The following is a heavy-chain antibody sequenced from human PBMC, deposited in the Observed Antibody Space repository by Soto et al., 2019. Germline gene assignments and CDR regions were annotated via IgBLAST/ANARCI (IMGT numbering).Heavy chain of an antibody. CDR2: IYNGGST. V-gene: IGHV4-30-4*01. CDR1: GDSVSSVGFH. D-gene: IGHD3-3*01. CDR3: ARAPVGLDTISYFDY. J-gene: IGHJ4*02. Sequence: SETLSLTCTVSGDSVSSVGFHWAWLRRPPGKGLEWIGYIYNGGSTYYRPSLESRMHMSLDANRNHYSLRLTSVTAADTAVYFCARAPVGLDTISYFDYWGQGKLVTVSS.